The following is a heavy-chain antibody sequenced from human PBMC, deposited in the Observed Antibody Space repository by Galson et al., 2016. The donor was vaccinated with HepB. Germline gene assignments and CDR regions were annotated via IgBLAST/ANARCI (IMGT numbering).Heavy chain of an antibody. CDR3: AKDYTTRLQGKSFQH. V-gene: IGHV3-23*01. D-gene: IGHD2-2*02. CDR1: GFSFSSYA. CDR2: ISASAGTT. J-gene: IGHJ1*01. Sequence: SLRLSCAASGFSFSSYAMTWVRQAPGKGLEWVSTISASAGTTYYADSVKGRFTISRDSSMSTLFLQMNSLRPEDTAVYYCAKDYTTRLQGKSFQHLGQGTLVSVSS.